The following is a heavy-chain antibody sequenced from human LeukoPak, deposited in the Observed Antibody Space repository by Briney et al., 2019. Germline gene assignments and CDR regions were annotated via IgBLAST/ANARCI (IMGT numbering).Heavy chain of an antibody. CDR2: ISAYNGNT. Sequence: ASVKVSCKASGYTFTSYGISWVRQAPGQGLEWMGWISAYNGNTNYARKLQGRVTMTTDTSTSTAYMELRSLRSDDTAVYYCARMDCSGGSCFYYFDYWGQGTLVTVSS. V-gene: IGHV1-18*01. D-gene: IGHD2-15*01. J-gene: IGHJ4*02. CDR1: GYTFTSYG. CDR3: ARMDCSGGSCFYYFDY.